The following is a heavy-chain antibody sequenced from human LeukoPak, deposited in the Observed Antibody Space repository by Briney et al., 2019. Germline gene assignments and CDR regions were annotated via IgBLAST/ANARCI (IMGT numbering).Heavy chain of an antibody. V-gene: IGHV3-33*01. CDR2: IWYDGSNK. CDR1: GFTFSSYG. CDR3: ARGLGAALSYFDY. J-gene: IGHJ4*02. Sequence: GGSLRLSCAASGFTFSSYGMHWVRQAPGKGLEWVAVIWYDGSNKYYADSVKGRFTISRDNSKNTLYLQMNSLRAEDTAAYYCARGLGAALSYFDYWGQGTLVTVSS. D-gene: IGHD1-26*01.